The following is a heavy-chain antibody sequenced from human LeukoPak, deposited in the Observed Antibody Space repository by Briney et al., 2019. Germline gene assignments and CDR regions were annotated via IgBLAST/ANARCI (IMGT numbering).Heavy chain of an antibody. Sequence: SETLSLTCVVYGGSFSGYSWSWIRQPPGKGLEWIGEINQRRNTNYNPSLKSRVTISVDTSKNQFSLKLTSVTAADTAVYYCARHAAVVGYYFDYWGQGTLVTVSS. J-gene: IGHJ4*02. CDR1: GGSFSGYS. D-gene: IGHD6-19*01. V-gene: IGHV4-34*01. CDR3: ARHAAVVGYYFDY. CDR2: INQRRNT.